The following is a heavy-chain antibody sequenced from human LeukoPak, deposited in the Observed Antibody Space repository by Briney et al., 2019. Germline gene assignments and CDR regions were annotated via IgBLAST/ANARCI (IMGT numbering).Heavy chain of an antibody. CDR1: GASIRSYY. J-gene: IGHJ5*02. Sequence: SETLSLTCTVSGASIRSYYWSWIRQPPGKGLEWIGYIYYSGYTNYNPSLKSRVTISVDTSKNQFSLKVNSVTAADTALYYCARDLGYCSTTSCYPWFDPWGQGTLVIVSS. V-gene: IGHV4-59*13. CDR2: IYYSGYT. D-gene: IGHD2-2*03. CDR3: ARDLGYCSTTSCYPWFDP.